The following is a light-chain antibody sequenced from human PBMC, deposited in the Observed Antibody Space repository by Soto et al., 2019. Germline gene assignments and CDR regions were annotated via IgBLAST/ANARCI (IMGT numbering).Light chain of an antibody. V-gene: IGKV3-15*01. CDR2: GAS. J-gene: IGKJ4*01. CDR1: QSVNSN. CDR3: QQYNDCPLT. Sequence: EKVMTQSPAALSVSPGERATLSCRASQSVNSNLAWYQQKAGQAPRLLLYGASTRATGIPARFSGSASGTEFPLTISSLQSEDSAVYYCQQYNDCPLTFGGGTKVEIK.